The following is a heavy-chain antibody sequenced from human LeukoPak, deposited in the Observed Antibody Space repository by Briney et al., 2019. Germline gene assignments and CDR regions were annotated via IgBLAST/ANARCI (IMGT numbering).Heavy chain of an antibody. D-gene: IGHD3-10*01. J-gene: IGHJ6*02. CDR2: ISSSSTYI. CDR3: ARNTITGYYYGMDV. Sequence: GGSLRLSCAASGFTFSSYSMNWVRQAPGKGLEWASSISSSSTYIYYADSVKGRFTISRDNAKNSLYLQMNSLRAEDTAVFYCARNTITGYYYGMDVWGQGTTVAVS. CDR1: GFTFSSYS. V-gene: IGHV3-21*01.